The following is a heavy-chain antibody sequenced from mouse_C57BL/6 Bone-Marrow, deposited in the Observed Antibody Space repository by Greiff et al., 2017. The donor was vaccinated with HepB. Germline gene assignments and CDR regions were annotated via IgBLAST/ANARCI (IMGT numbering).Heavy chain of an antibody. Sequence: QVQLQQPGAELVMPGASVKLSCKASGYTFTSYWMHWVKQRPGQGLEWIGEIDPSDSYTNYNQKFKGKSTLTVDKSSSTAYMQLSSLTSEDSAVYYCSRGGTVVARNFDYWCQGTTLTVSS. CDR3: SRGGTVVARNFDY. CDR2: IDPSDSYT. D-gene: IGHD1-1*01. CDR1: GYTFTSYW. J-gene: IGHJ2*01. V-gene: IGHV1-69*01.